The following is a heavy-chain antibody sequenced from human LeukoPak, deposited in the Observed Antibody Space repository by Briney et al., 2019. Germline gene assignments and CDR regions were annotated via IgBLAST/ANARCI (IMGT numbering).Heavy chain of an antibody. CDR1: GFTFSSYA. CDR3: AKGGEGHIVVVTAYDAFDI. J-gene: IGHJ3*02. V-gene: IGHV3-23*01. Sequence: GGSLRLSCAASGFTFSSYAMSWVRQAPGKGLEWVSAISGSGGSTYYADSVKGRFTISRDNSKNTLYLQTNSLRAEDTAVYYCAKGGEGHIVVVTAYDAFDIWGQGTMVTVSS. D-gene: IGHD2-21*02. CDR2: ISGSGGST.